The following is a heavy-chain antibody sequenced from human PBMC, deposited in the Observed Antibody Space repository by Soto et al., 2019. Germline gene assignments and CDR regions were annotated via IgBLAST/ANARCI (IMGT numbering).Heavy chain of an antibody. Sequence: GASVKVSCKASGGTFTTYAFNWMRQAPGQGLEWMGGIIPIFTTTNYAQKFHGRVTITADESTSTAYMELSSLRSEDTAVYYCARSVFTRPNSAMDVWGHGTTVTVS. CDR2: IIPIFTTT. CDR1: GGTFTTYA. J-gene: IGHJ6*02. V-gene: IGHV1-69*13. D-gene: IGHD1-1*01. CDR3: ARSVFTRPNSAMDV.